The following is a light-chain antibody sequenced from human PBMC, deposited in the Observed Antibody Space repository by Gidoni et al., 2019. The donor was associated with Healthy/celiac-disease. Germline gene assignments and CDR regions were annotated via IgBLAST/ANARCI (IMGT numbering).Light chain of an antibody. V-gene: IGKV3-11*01. J-gene: IGKJ1*01. Sequence: EIVLTQSPATLSWSPGERATRSCRASQSVSSYLAWYQQKPGQAPRLLIYDASNRATGIPARFSGSGSGTDFTLTIRSLEPEDFAVYYCQQRSNWPPWTFGQGTKVEIK. CDR3: QQRSNWPPWT. CDR2: DAS. CDR1: QSVSSY.